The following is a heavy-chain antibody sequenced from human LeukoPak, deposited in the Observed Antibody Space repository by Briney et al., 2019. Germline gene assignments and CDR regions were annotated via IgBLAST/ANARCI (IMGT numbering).Heavy chain of an antibody. CDR3: AKDRGGTGNAYYFDS. J-gene: IGHJ4*02. D-gene: IGHD7-27*01. Sequence: GSLRLSCAASGFTFSTYAMSWVRQAPGKGLEWVSAITGTGAGYSTYYADSVKGRFTISRDNSKNTQYLQMNSLGAEDTAVYYCAKDRGGTGNAYYFDSWGQGTLVTVSS. V-gene: IGHV3-23*01. CDR2: ITGTGAGYST. CDR1: GFTFSTYA.